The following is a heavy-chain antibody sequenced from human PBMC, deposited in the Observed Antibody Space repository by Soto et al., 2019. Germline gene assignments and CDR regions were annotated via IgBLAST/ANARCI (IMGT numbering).Heavy chain of an antibody. CDR3: ANDLSPRYCSGGSCYPGWTWYYGMDV. CDR2: ISSDGSNK. J-gene: IGHJ6*02. D-gene: IGHD2-15*01. V-gene: IGHV3-30*18. Sequence: SGRSLRLSCAASGFTFSSYGMHWVRQAPCTGLEWGAVISSDGSNKCYADSVKGRFTISRDNSKNTLYLQMNSLRAEDTAVYYCANDLSPRYCSGGSCYPGWTWYYGMDVWGQGTTVTVSS. CDR1: GFTFSSYG.